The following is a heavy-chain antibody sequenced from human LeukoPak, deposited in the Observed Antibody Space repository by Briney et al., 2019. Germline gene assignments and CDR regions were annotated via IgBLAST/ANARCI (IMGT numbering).Heavy chain of an antibody. CDR2: MRYSGST. D-gene: IGHD6-13*01. V-gene: IGHV4-59*12. Sequence: PSEPLPLTCSVPGGSIPSYYWSWIPQHPGKGRGWSGFMRYSGSTNCNPSLKSRVTISVDTSKNQLSLQLNSVTPGETAVYLCARDGTDRSSSVYYYFYCWGQGSLV. J-gene: IGHJ4*02. CDR3: ARDGTDRSSSVYYYFYC. CDR1: GGSIPSYY.